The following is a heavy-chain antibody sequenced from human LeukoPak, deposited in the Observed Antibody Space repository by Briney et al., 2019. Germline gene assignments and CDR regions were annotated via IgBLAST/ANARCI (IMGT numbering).Heavy chain of an antibody. CDR1: GFTLSSYA. D-gene: IGHD1-14*01. CDR3: ASSPGPIDY. V-gene: IGHV3-30-3*01. Sequence: PGGSLRLSCAAAGFTLSSYAMHWVRQAPGKGLEWVAVISYDGSNKYYADSVKGRFTISRDNSKNTLYLQMNSLRAEDTAVYYCASSPGPIDYWGQGTLVTVSS. CDR2: ISYDGSNK. J-gene: IGHJ4*02.